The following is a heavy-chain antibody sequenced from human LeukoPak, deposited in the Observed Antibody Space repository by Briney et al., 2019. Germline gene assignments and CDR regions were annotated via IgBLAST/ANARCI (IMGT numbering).Heavy chain of an antibody. CDR2: INHSGST. V-gene: IGHV4-34*01. CDR1: GGSFSGYY. Sequence: SETLSLTCAVYGGSFSGYYWSWIRQPPGKGLEWFGEINHSGSTNYNPSLKSRVTISVDTSKNQFSLKLSSVTAADTAVYYCAREGLVGATRWFDPWAREPWSPSPQ. J-gene: IGHJ5*02. CDR3: AREGLVGATRWFDP. D-gene: IGHD1-26*01.